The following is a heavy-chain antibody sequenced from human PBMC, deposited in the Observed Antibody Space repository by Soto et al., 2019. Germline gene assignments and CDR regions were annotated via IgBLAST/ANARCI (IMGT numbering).Heavy chain of an antibody. CDR1: GFTFSSYA. CDR3: ARRGPRSYVDY. D-gene: IGHD3-10*01. V-gene: IGHV3-23*01. Sequence: EVRLLESGGGLVQPGGSLRLSCAASGFTFSSYAMRWVRQASGKGLEWVSAVSGSGGSTYYADSVKGRFTISRDNSKHTLYLHMNRLSSEDTAVYYCARRGPRSYVDYRGQGTLVTVSS. J-gene: IGHJ4*02. CDR2: VSGSGGST.